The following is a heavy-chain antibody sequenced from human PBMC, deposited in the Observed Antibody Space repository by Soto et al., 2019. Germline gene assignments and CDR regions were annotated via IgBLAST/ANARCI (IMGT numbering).Heavy chain of an antibody. V-gene: IGHV2-5*02. CDR3: AHSVVAGLGYYFDY. Sequence: QITLKESGPTLVKPTQTLTLTCTFSGFSLSSTRVAVGWIRQPPGKAREWLALIYWDDDKRYSPFLNTRLTLTKDTTKNQVVLTMTNMDPVDTATYYCAHSVVAGLGYYFDYWGQGTLVTVSS. CDR1: GFSLSSTRVA. D-gene: IGHD6-19*01. J-gene: IGHJ4*02. CDR2: IYWDDDK.